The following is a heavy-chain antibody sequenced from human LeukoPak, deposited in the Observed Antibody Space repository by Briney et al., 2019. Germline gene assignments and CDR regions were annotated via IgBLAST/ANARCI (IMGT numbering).Heavy chain of an antibody. V-gene: IGHV4-39*01. D-gene: IGHD3-10*01. Sequence: SETLSLTCTVSGGSISSSSYYWGWIRQPPGKGLEWIGSIYYSGSTYYNPSLKSRVTISVDTSKNQFSLKLSSVTAADTAVYYCARRPLFFMVRGVIPYYMDVWGKGTTVTISS. CDR1: GGSISSSSYY. CDR2: IYYSGST. CDR3: ARRPLFFMVRGVIPYYMDV. J-gene: IGHJ6*03.